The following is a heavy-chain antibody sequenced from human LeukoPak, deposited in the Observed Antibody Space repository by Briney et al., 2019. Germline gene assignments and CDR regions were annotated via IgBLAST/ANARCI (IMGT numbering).Heavy chain of an antibody. V-gene: IGHV1-24*01. Sequence: ASVKVSCKVSGYTLTELSMHWVRQAPGKGLEWMGGFDPEDGETIYAQKFQGRVTMTRDTSTSTVYMELSSLRSEDTAVYYCARDQRVGYSYGYMRYWGQGTLVTVSS. CDR1: GYTLTELS. J-gene: IGHJ4*02. CDR3: ARDQRVGYSYGYMRY. CDR2: FDPEDGET. D-gene: IGHD5-18*01.